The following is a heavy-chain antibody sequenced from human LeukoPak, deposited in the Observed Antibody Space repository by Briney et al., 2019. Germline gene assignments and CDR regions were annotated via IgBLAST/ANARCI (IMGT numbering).Heavy chain of an antibody. CDR1: GYTFTGYY. CDR3: VKDLGSGWYEAFDI. Sequence: GASVNLSCKASGYTFTGYYIHWVRQAPGQGLQWIGYINPKFGATNYAQKFHGRVTITSDTSISTAYMDLSRLTSDDTALYYCVKDLGSGWYEAFDIWGRGTMVTVSS. V-gene: IGHV1-2*02. CDR2: INPKFGAT. D-gene: IGHD6-19*01. J-gene: IGHJ3*02.